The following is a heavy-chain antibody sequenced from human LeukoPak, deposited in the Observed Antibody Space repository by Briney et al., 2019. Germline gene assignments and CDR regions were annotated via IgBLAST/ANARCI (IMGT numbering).Heavy chain of an antibody. Sequence: SVKVSCKASGGTFSSYAISWVRQAPGQGLEWMGGIIPIFGTANYAQKFQGRVTITTDESTSTAYMELSSLRSEDTAVYYCARVRSSWSGYMDVWGKGTMVTVSS. V-gene: IGHV1-69*05. CDR2: IIPIFGTA. CDR3: ARVRSSWSGYMDV. D-gene: IGHD3-3*01. CDR1: GGTFSSYA. J-gene: IGHJ6*04.